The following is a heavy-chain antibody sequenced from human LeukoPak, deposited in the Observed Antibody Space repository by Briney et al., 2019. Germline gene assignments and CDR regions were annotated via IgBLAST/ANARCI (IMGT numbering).Heavy chain of an antibody. V-gene: IGHV3-48*01. J-gene: IGHJ4*02. D-gene: IGHD3-3*01. CDR1: GFTFSSYS. CDR2: ISSSSSTI. Sequence: GGSLRLSCAASGFTFSSYSMNWVHQAPGKGLEWVSYISSSSSTIYYADSVKGRFTISRDNAKNSLYLQMNSLRAEDTAVYYCARQASKGPSFWSGSYYFDYWGQGTLVTVSS. CDR3: ARQASKGPSFWSGSYYFDY.